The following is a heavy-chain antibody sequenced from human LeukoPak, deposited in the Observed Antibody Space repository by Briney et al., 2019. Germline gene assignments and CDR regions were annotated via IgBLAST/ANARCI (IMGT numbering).Heavy chain of an antibody. D-gene: IGHD3-22*01. CDR1: GFTFSSYS. V-gene: IGHV4-38-2*01. CDR2: IYYSGST. Sequence: PGGSLRLSCAASGFTFSSYSMNWVRQAPGKGLEWIGSIYYSGSTYYNPSLKSRVTISVDTSKNQFSLKLSSVTAADTAVYYCARNYYDSSGYDYWGQGTLVTVSS. CDR3: ARNYYDSSGYDY. J-gene: IGHJ4*02.